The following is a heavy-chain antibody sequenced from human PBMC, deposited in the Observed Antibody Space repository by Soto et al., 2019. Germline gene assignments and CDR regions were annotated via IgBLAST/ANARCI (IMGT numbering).Heavy chain of an antibody. J-gene: IGHJ4*02. CDR2: TYYRSNWYN. CDR1: GDSVSINTAA. D-gene: IGHD2-8*01. CDR3: TEEIMAPLGVFDS. V-gene: IGHV6-1*01. Sequence: SQTLSLTCAISGDSVSINTAAWNWIRLSPSRGLECLGRTYYRSNWYNNYAESVRSRITFSPDTSKNQFSLQLNSVTPEDTAVDYCTEEIMAPLGVFDSGGQGTVVTVSS.